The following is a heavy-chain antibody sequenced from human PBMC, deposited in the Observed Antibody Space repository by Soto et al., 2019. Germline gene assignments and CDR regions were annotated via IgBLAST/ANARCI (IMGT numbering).Heavy chain of an antibody. CDR2: ISPYDDKT. J-gene: IGHJ6*02. V-gene: IGHV1-18*01. CDR1: GYTFIKYG. Sequence: QVQLAQSPAEVKKPGASVRVSCKASGYTFIKYGIAWVRQAPGQGLEWMGWISPYDDKTIYAQTFQGRVTLTADRSTITVYLDLRRLKSNDTAVYYCARRGYYDYVWGKLSHHRLDKWGQGTSVTVSS. D-gene: IGHD3-16*01. CDR3: ARRGYYDYVWGKLSHHRLDK.